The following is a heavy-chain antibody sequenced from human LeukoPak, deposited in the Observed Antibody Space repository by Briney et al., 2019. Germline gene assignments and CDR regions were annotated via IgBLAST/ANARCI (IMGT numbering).Heavy chain of an antibody. Sequence: GSLRLSCAASGFTFSSYSMNWVRQAPGKGLEWVSSISSSSSYIYYADSVKGRFTISRDNAKNSLYLQMNSLRAEDTAAYYCARAWPHYYDSSGYPDCWGQGTLVTVSS. CDR1: GFTFSSYS. CDR2: ISSSSSYI. V-gene: IGHV3-21*01. J-gene: IGHJ4*02. D-gene: IGHD3-22*01. CDR3: ARAWPHYYDSSGYPDC.